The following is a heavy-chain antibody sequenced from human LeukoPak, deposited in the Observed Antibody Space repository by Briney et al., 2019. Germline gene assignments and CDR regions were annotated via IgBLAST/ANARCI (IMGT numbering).Heavy chain of an antibody. D-gene: IGHD3-16*02. CDR1: GGSFSGYY. V-gene: IGHV4-34*01. CDR3: ARYASMITFGGVIAKMGAFDI. J-gene: IGHJ3*02. Sequence: PSGTLSLTCAVYGGSFSGYYWSWIRQPPGKGLEWIGEINHSGSTNYNPSLKSRVTISVDTSKNQFSLKLSSVTAADTAVYYCARYASMITFGGVIAKMGAFDIWGQGTMVTVSS. CDR2: INHSGST.